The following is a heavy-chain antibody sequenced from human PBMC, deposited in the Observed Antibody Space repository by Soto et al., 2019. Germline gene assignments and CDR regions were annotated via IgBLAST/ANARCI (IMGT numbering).Heavy chain of an antibody. D-gene: IGHD3-22*01. CDR1: GFSLTDTRMG. CDR3: ARALFYSDSDGYYFEFDY. Sequence: SGPTLVNPTETLTLTCSVSGFSLTDTRMGVSWIRQTPGKALEWLAHIISNDDKSYSTSLKSRLTISKDTSKSQVVLRMTNMDPVDTGRYYCARALFYSDSDGYYFEFDYWGPGTLVTVSS. J-gene: IGHJ4*02. CDR2: IISNDDK. V-gene: IGHV2-26*01.